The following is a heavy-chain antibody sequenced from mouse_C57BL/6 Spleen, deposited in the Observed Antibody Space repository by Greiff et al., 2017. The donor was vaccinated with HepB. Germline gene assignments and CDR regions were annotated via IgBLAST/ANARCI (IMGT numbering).Heavy chain of an antibody. V-gene: IGHV1-82*01. Sequence: VHLVESGPELVKPGASVKISCKASGYAFSSSWMNWVKQRPGKGLEWIGRIYPGDGDTNYNGKFKGKATLTADKSSSTAYMQLSSLTSEDSAVYFCARGDGYDYYAMDYWGQGTSVTVSS. CDR1: GYAFSSSW. CDR2: IYPGDGDT. J-gene: IGHJ4*01. CDR3: ARGDGYDYYAMDY. D-gene: IGHD2-2*01.